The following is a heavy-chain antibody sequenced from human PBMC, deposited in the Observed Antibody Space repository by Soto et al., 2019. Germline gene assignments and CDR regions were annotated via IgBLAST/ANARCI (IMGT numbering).Heavy chain of an antibody. CDR3: ARGPQLRYYYYYGMDV. CDR2: RNPNSGNT. CDR1: GYTFTSYD. V-gene: IGHV1-8*01. Sequence: QVQLVQSGAEVKKPGASVKVSCKASGYTFTSYDINWVRQATGQGLEWMGWRNPNSGNTGYAQKSQGRVTMTSNTSISTAYMELRSLRSEATAVYYSARGPQLRYYYYYGMDVWGQGTTVTVSS. J-gene: IGHJ6*02. D-gene: IGHD1-7*01.